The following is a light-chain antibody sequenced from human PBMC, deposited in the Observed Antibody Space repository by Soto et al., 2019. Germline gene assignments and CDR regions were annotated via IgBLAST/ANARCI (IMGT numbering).Light chain of an antibody. CDR2: EVS. J-gene: IGLJ2*01. Sequence: QSALTQPASVSGSPGQSITISCTGTSSDVGGYNYVSWYQQHPGKAPKLMIYEVSNRPSGVSNRFSGSKSDNTASLTISGLQAEDEADDYCSSYTSSSTLDVVFGGGTKLTVL. V-gene: IGLV2-14*01. CDR1: SSDVGGYNY. CDR3: SSYTSSSTLDVV.